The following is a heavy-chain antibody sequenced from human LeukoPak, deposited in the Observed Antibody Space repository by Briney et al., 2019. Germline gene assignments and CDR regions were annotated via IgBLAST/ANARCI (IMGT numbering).Heavy chain of an antibody. D-gene: IGHD3-16*01. CDR3: ARGSVGGPLDY. J-gene: IGHJ4*02. Sequence: PSETLSLTCTVSGGSISSSSYYWGWIRQPPGKGLEWIGSIYYSGSTYYNPSLKSRVTISVDTSKNQFSLKLSSVTAADTAVYYCARGSVGGPLDYWGQGTLVTVSS. CDR2: IYYSGST. CDR1: GGSISSSSYY. V-gene: IGHV4-39*07.